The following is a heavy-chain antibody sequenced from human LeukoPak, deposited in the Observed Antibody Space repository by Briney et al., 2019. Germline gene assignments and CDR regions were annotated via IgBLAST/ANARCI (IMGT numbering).Heavy chain of an antibody. J-gene: IGHJ4*02. Sequence: GGSLRLSCAASGFTFSSYGMSLVRQAPGKGLEWVSAISGSGGSTYYADSVKGRFTISRDNSKNTLYLQMNSLRAEDTAVYYCAKGTRAVAVLSGWGQGTLVTVSS. CDR2: ISGSGGST. V-gene: IGHV3-23*01. D-gene: IGHD6-19*01. CDR1: GFTFSSYG. CDR3: AKGTRAVAVLSG.